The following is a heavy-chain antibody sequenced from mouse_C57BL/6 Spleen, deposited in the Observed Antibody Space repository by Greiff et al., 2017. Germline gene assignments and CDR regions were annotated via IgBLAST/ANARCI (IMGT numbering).Heavy chain of an antibody. J-gene: IGHJ4*01. CDR1: GYTFTDYY. V-gene: IGHV1-26*01. CDR3: ARTLYGLYYYAMDY. Sequence: EVQLQQSGPELVKPGASVKISCKASGYTFTDYYLNWVKQSHGKSLEWIGDINPNNGGTSYNQKFKGKATLTVDKSSSTAYMELRSLTSEDSAVYYCARTLYGLYYYAMDYWGQGTSVTVSS. D-gene: IGHD1-1*02. CDR2: INPNNGGT.